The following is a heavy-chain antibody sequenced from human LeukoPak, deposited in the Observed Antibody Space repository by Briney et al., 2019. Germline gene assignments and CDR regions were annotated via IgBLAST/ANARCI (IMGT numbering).Heavy chain of an antibody. CDR3: ARVRGSGSHGSFDY. CDR1: GNTFTSYG. Sequence: GASVKVSCKASGNTFTSYGISWVRQAPGQGLEWMGWISAYNGNTNYAQKLQGRVTMTTDTSTSTAYMELRSLRSDDTAVYYCARVRGSGSHGSFDYWGQGTLVTVSS. CDR2: ISAYNGNT. D-gene: IGHD1-26*01. J-gene: IGHJ4*02. V-gene: IGHV1-18*01.